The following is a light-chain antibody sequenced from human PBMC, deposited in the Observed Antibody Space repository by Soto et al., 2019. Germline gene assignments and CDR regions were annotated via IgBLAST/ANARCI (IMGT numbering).Light chain of an antibody. V-gene: IGKV1D-16*01. CDR3: QQYNSYPRT. CDR2: ATS. Sequence: DIQMTQSPSSLSASVGDRVTITCRASQGINKLLAWYQQKPGKAPRSLIKATSTVQSGVPSRFSGSGSETDFTLTISSLLPEDFATYYCQQYNSYPRTFGQGTRLEI. CDR1: QGINKL. J-gene: IGKJ5*01.